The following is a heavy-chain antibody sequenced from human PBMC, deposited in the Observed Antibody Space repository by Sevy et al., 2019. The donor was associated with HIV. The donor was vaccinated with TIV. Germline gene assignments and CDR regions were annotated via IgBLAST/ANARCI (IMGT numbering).Heavy chain of an antibody. V-gene: IGHV3-33*01. CDR1: GFTFSSYG. CDR3: ARPRANYVDHYFFYAMDV. CDR2: IWYDGSNK. D-gene: IGHD4-17*01. Sequence: GGSLRLSCAASGFTFSSYGMHWVRQAPGKGLEWVAVIWYDGSNKYYGDPVKGRFTITRDNSKNTLYLQMNSLTTEDTAVYYCARPRANYVDHYFFYAMDVWGQGTTVTVSS. J-gene: IGHJ6*02.